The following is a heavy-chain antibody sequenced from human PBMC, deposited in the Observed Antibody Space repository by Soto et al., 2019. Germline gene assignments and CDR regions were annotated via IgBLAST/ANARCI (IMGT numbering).Heavy chain of an antibody. CDR1: GFTFSSYA. CDR2: ISGSGGST. CDR3: AKDQLGIVVVVAATRAEYFQH. D-gene: IGHD2-15*01. J-gene: IGHJ1*01. V-gene: IGHV3-23*01. Sequence: LRLSCAASGFTFSSYAMSWVRQAPGKGLERVSAISGSGGSTYYADSVKGRFTISRDNSKNTLYLQMNSLRAEDTAVYYCAKDQLGIVVVVAATRAEYFQHWGQGTRVTVSS.